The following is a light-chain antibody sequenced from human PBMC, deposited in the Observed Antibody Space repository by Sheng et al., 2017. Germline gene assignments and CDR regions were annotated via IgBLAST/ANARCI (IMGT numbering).Light chain of an antibody. CDR2: DVF. CDR3: SSYTTRSTLI. Sequence: QSALTQPASVSGSPGQSITISCTGTSSDIGTYDYVSWYQQHPGKAPKLMIYDVFNRPSGVSYRFSGSKSGNTASLTISGLQAEDEANYYCSSYTTRSTLIFGGGTK. J-gene: IGLJ2*01. CDR1: SSDIGTYDY. V-gene: IGLV2-14*03.